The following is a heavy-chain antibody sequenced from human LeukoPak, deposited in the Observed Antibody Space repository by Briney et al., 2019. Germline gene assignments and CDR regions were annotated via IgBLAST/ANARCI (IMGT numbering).Heavy chain of an antibody. Sequence: PGGSLRLSCAASGFTFSSYWMSWVRQAPGKGLEWVADINEDETDKYYVDSVKGRFTISRDNAKNSLYLQMNSLRAEDTAVYYCARDGGPGGAFDIWGRGTLVTVSS. CDR1: GFTFSSYW. V-gene: IGHV3-7*01. D-gene: IGHD3-16*01. J-gene: IGHJ3*02. CDR3: ARDGGPGGAFDI. CDR2: INEDETDK.